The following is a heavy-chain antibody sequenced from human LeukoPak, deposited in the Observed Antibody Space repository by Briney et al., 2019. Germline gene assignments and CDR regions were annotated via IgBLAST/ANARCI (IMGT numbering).Heavy chain of an antibody. V-gene: IGHV4-59*01. Sequence: SETLSLTCTVSGGSISSDYWSWIRQPPGKGLEWIGYIYRSGSTNYNPSLESRVTILVDTSKNQFSLKLSSVTAADTAVYYCARDLREYCSGGTCYPTYYFDYWGQGTLVTVSS. J-gene: IGHJ4*02. CDR2: IYRSGST. CDR1: GGSISSDY. CDR3: ARDLREYCSGGTCYPTYYFDY. D-gene: IGHD2-15*01.